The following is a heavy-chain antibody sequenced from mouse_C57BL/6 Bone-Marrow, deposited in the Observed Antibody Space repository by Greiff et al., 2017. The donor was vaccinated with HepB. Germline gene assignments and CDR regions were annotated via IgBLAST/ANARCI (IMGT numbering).Heavy chain of an antibody. CDR1: GYTFTSYW. J-gene: IGHJ2*01. CDR2: IDPSDSYT. CDR3: ASLGPYDPIFDY. V-gene: IGHV1-59*01. Sequence: QVQLKQPGAELVRPGTSVKLSCKASGYTFTSYWMHWVKQRPGQGLEWIGVIDPSDSYTNYNQKFKGKATLTVDTSSSTAYMQLSSLTSEDSAVYYCASLGPYDPIFDYWGQGTTLTVSS. D-gene: IGHD2-3*01.